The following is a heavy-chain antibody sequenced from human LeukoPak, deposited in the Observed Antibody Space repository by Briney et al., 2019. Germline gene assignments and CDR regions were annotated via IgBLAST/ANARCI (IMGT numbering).Heavy chain of an antibody. J-gene: IGHJ6*03. Sequence: AGGSLRLSCAASGFTFSSYWMSWVRQAPGKGLEWVANIKQDGSEKYYVDSVKGRFTISRDNAKNSLYLQMNSLRAEDTAVYYCARDPLWSSYYYYYYMDVWGKGTTVTVSS. CDR3: ARDPLWSSYYYYYYMDV. CDR1: GFTFSSYW. D-gene: IGHD3-10*01. CDR2: IKQDGSEK. V-gene: IGHV3-7*01.